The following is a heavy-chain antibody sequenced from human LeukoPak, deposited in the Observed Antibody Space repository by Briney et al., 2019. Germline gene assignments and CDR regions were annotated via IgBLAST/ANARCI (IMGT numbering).Heavy chain of an antibody. D-gene: IGHD3-10*01. CDR2: IYPVDSDT. J-gene: IGHJ3*02. CDR3: ARHLISGSYFNAFDI. Sequence: KGGAPLQISCTGSGSYFTDYWIGWVRQGPGKGLEGMGIIYPVDSDTRYGPSFQGQVTISADRSINTAYLQWSRLRASDTAIYYCARHLISGSYFNAFDIWGQGTMVTVSS. CDR1: GSYFTDYW. V-gene: IGHV5-51*01.